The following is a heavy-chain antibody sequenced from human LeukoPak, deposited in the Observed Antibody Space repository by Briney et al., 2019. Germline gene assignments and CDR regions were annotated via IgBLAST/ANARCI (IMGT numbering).Heavy chain of an antibody. V-gene: IGHV3-48*04. J-gene: IGHJ6*03. CDR3: ARESGSGSSYYYYMDV. CDR2: ISSSGSTI. Sequence: GGSLRLSCAASGFTFSSYSMNWVRQAPGKGLEWVSYISSSGSTIYYADSVKGRFTISRDNAKNSLYLQMNSLRAEDTAVYYCARESGSGSSYYYYMDVWGKGTTVTVSS. CDR1: GFTFSSYS. D-gene: IGHD3-10*01.